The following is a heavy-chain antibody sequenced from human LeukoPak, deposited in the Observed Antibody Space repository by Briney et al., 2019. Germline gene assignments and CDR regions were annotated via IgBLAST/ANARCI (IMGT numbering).Heavy chain of an antibody. CDR2: ISSSGSTI. V-gene: IGHV3-48*03. CDR3: ARGRVGATLGFDY. D-gene: IGHD1-26*01. CDR1: GFTFSIYE. Sequence: TGGSLRLSCAASGFTFSIYEMNWVRQAPGKGLEWVSYISSSGSTIYYADSVKGRFTISRDNAKNSLYLQMNSLRAEDTAVYYCARGRVGATLGFDYWGQGTLVTVSS. J-gene: IGHJ4*02.